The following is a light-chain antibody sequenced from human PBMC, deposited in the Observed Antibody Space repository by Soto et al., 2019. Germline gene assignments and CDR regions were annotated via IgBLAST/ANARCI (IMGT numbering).Light chain of an antibody. CDR1: SSDVGGYNY. CDR3: SSYTSSSTFYV. V-gene: IGLV2-14*01. Sequence: QSALTQPASVSGSPGQSITISCTGTSSDVGGYNYVSWYQQHPGKAPKLMIYDVSNRPSGVSNRFSGSKSGNTASLTISGLQAEDEADYHCSSYTSSSTFYVFGTGTKVTVL. CDR2: DVS. J-gene: IGLJ1*01.